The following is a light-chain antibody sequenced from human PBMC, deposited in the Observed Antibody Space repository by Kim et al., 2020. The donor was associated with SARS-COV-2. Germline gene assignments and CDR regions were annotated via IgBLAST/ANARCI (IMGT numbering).Light chain of an antibody. CDR2: GAS. V-gene: IGKV3-20*01. CDR3: QQYGTSPIT. Sequence: EIVLTQSLGTLSLSPGERATLSCRTSHSVNNNYLAWYQQKPGQAPRLLIYGASTRATGIADRFSGSGSGTDFTLTISRLEPEDFAVYYCQQYGTSPITFGQGTRLEIK. CDR1: HSVNNNY. J-gene: IGKJ5*01.